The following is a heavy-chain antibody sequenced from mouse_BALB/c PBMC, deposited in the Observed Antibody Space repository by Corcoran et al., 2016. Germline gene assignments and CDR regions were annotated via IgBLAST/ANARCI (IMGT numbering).Heavy chain of an antibody. CDR1: GYSFTGYY. CDR3: ARSDAGTGFDY. J-gene: IGHJ2*01. Sequence: EVQLQQSGPELVKPGASVKISCKASGYSFTGYYMHWVKQSHVKSLEWIGRINPYNGATSYNQNFKYKASLTVDKSSSTAYMELHSLTSEDSAVYYCARSDAGTGFDYWGQGTTLTVSS. D-gene: IGHD4-1*01. V-gene: IGHV1-26*01. CDR2: INPYNGAT.